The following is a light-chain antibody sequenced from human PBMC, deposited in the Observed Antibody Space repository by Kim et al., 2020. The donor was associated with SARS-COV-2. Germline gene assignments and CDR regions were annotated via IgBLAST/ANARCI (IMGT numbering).Light chain of an antibody. Sequence: EIVLTQSPSTLSLSPGERATLSCRASQSVSNSRLAWYQQKPGQAPRLLIYDASSRATGITDRFSGSGSGTDFTLTISRLEPEDFAVYYSQQYGASSLTFGGGTKVDIK. V-gene: IGKV3-20*01. CDR2: DAS. CDR1: QSVSNSR. J-gene: IGKJ4*01. CDR3: QQYGASSLT.